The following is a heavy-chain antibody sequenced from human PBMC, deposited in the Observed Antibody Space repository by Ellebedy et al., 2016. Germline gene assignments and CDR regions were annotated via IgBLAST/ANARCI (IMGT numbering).Heavy chain of an antibody. CDR1: GASTSSVGYH. CDR2: TYYVGST. D-gene: IGHD3-22*01. CDR3: ARSYDSSPLLFDN. V-gene: IGHV4-31*03. Sequence: SETLSLTXTVSGASTSSVGYHWSWIRQHPGKGLEWIGYTYYVGSTYYNPSLKSRVTISKDTSKNQFSLKLTSVTAADTAVYYCARSYDSSPLLFDNWGLGTLVTVSS. J-gene: IGHJ4*02.